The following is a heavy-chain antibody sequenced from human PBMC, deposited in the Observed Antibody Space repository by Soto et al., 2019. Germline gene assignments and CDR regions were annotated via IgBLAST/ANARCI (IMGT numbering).Heavy chain of an antibody. CDR3: ARGEGVGYCSSTSCPKGGTARNWFDP. Sequence: SETLSLTCAVYGGSFSGYYWSWIRQPPGKGLEWIGEINHSGSTNYNPSLKSRVTISVDTSKNQFSLKLSSVTAADTAVYYCARGEGVGYCSSTSCPKGGTARNWFDPWGQGTLVTVSS. J-gene: IGHJ5*02. D-gene: IGHD2-2*01. V-gene: IGHV4-34*01. CDR2: INHSGST. CDR1: GGSFSGYY.